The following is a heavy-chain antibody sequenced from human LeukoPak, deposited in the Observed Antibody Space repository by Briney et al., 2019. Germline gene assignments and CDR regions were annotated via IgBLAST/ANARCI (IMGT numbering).Heavy chain of an antibody. Sequence: PGRSLRLSCAASGFTFSSYAMHWVRQAPGKGLEWVAVISYGVSNKYYADSVKGRFTISRDNSNNTLYLQMNSLRPEDAAVYYCAWRPAQYFDSWGQGTLVTVSS. CDR1: GFTFSSYA. CDR3: AWRPAQYFDS. J-gene: IGHJ4*02. V-gene: IGHV3-30-3*01. CDR2: ISYGVSNK. D-gene: IGHD3-3*01.